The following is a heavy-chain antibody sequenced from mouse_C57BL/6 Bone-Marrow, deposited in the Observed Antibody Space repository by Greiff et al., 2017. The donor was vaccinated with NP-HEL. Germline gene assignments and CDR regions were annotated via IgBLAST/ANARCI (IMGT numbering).Heavy chain of an antibody. D-gene: IGHD2-1*01. CDR3: AIGTMVRHYYAMDY. CDR1: GYTFTSYG. V-gene: IGHV1-81*01. CDR2: IYPRSGNT. J-gene: IGHJ4*01. Sequence: QVQLKQSGAELARPGASVKLSCKASGYTFTSYGISWVKQRTGQGLEWIGEIYPRSGNTYYNEKFKGKATLTADKSSSTAYMELRSLTSEDSAVYFCAIGTMVRHYYAMDYWGQGTSVTVSS.